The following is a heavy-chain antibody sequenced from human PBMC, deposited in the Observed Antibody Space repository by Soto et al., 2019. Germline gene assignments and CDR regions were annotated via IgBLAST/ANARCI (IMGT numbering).Heavy chain of an antibody. D-gene: IGHD6-6*01. CDR2: IWYDGSNK. J-gene: IGHJ5*02. CDR1: GFTFSSYG. V-gene: IGHV3-33*01. Sequence: QVQLVESGGGVVQPGRSLRLSCAASGFTFSSYGMHWVRQAPGKGLEWVAVIWYDGSNKYFADSVKGRFTISRDNSKNTFFLQMNSLRVEDTAVYYCARDYDWRGMAARNWFDPWGQGTLVTVSS. CDR3: ARDYDWRGMAARNWFDP.